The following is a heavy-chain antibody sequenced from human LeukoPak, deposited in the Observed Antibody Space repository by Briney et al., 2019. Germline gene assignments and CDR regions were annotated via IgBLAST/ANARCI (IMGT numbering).Heavy chain of an antibody. J-gene: IGHJ3*02. Sequence: GGSLRLSCAASGFTFSSYAMHWVRQAPGKGLEWVAVILYDVNKKNYADSVKGRFTISRDNSKNTLYLQMNSLRAEDTAVYHCAREVEAFDIWGQGTMVTVSS. CDR2: ILYDVNKK. V-gene: IGHV3-30-3*01. CDR1: GFTFSSYA. CDR3: AREVEAFDI.